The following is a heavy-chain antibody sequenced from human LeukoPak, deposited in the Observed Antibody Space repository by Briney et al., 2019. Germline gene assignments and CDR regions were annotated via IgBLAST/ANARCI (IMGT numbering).Heavy chain of an antibody. V-gene: IGHV3-9*01. CDR1: GFTFDDYA. D-gene: IGHD3-10*01. CDR2: ISWNSGSI. J-gene: IGHJ6*03. Sequence: GGSLRLSCAASGFTFDDYAMHWVRQAPGKGLEWVSGISWNSGSIGYADSVKGRFTISRDNAKNSLYLQMNSLRAEDTAVYYCAKSGLWFGELPFQYYYMDVWGKGTTVTISS. CDR3: AKSGLWFGELPFQYYYMDV.